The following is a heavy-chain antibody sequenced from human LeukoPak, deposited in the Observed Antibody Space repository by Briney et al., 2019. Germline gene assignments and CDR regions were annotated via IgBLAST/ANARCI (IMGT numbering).Heavy chain of an antibody. CDR3: ARGEYYYASGISAGIDY. CDR1: GFTYDDYG. CDR2: INWNGGST. D-gene: IGHD3-10*01. J-gene: IGHJ4*02. Sequence: GGSLRLSCAASGFTYDDYGMSWVRQAPGKGLEWVSGINWNGGSTGYADSVKGRFTISRDNAKNSLYLQMNSLRAEDTAVYHCARGEYYYASGISAGIDYWGQGTLVTVSS. V-gene: IGHV3-20*01.